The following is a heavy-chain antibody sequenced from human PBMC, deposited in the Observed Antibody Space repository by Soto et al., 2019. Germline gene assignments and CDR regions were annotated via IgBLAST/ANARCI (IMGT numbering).Heavy chain of an antibody. J-gene: IGHJ4*02. Sequence: QVQLVESGGGVVQPGRSLRLSCAASGLSFSNSGMHWVRQAPGKGLEWVAVISYDGSDKYYADSVKGRFTISRDNSKNTLYLQMNSLRTEDTAVYYCATWGGRRTTNFFSGPFDFWGQGTLVTVSS. V-gene: IGHV3-30*03. CDR1: GLSFSNSG. CDR3: ATWGGRRTTNFFSGPFDF. CDR2: ISYDGSDK. D-gene: IGHD3-16*01.